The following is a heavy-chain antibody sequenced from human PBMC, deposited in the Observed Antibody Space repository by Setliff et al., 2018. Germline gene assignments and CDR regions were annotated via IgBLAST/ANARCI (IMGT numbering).Heavy chain of an antibody. D-gene: IGHD4-17*01. CDR3: AKDLGDDGHYFYHMDV. Sequence: PGGSLRLSCAASGFTFNNYAMSWVRQAPGKRLEWVSVVYRGGSTTFYADSVKGRFTISRDDSKNTLYLQMNSLTVDDTAVYHCAKDLGDDGHYFYHMDVWGKGTTVTVSS. CDR1: GFTFNNYA. CDR2: VYRGGSTT. J-gene: IGHJ6*03. V-gene: IGHV3-23*03.